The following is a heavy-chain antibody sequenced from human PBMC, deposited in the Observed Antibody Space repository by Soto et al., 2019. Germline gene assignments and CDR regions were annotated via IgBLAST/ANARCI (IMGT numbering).Heavy chain of an antibody. D-gene: IGHD3-3*01. Sequence: ASVKVSCKASGYTFTRYYMHWVRQAPGQGPEWMGIINPSGGSTSYAQKFQGRVTMTRDTSTSTVYMELSSLRSEDTAVYYCAKSLRFLEWLLYRGYYFDYWGQGTLVTVSS. CDR3: AKSLRFLEWLLYRGYYFDY. CDR1: GYTFTRYY. J-gene: IGHJ4*02. V-gene: IGHV1-46*01. CDR2: INPSGGST.